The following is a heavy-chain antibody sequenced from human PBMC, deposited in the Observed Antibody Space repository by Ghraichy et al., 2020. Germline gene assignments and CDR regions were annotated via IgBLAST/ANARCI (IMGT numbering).Heavy chain of an antibody. D-gene: IGHD2-21*01. CDR1: RFTFDIYA. V-gene: IGHV3-23*01. J-gene: IGHJ4*02. CDR2: ISDTGGGT. CDR3: AKDPQHPSDY. Sequence: GGSLRLSCAASRFTFDIYAMNWVRQAPGKGLEWVSTISDTGGGTHYADSVKGRFTISRDNSMHTLYLQMNSLRAEDTAVYYCAKDPQHPSDYWGQGTLVTVSS.